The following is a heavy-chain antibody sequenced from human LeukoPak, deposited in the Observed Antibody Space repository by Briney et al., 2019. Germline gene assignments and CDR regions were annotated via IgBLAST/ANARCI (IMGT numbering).Heavy chain of an antibody. CDR1: GGSFSGYY. CDR3: ARGRYSSGWYGSRHYFDY. CDR2: INHSGST. J-gene: IGHJ4*02. D-gene: IGHD6-19*01. V-gene: IGHV4-34*01. Sequence: PSETLSLTCAVYGGSFSGYYWSWLRQPPGKGLEWIGEINHSGSTNYNPSLKSRVTISVDTSKNQFSLKLSSVTAADTAVYYCARGRYSSGWYGSRHYFDYWGQGTLVTVSS.